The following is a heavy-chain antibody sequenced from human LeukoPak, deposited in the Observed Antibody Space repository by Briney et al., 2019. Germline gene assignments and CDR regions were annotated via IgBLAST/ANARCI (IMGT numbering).Heavy chain of an antibody. D-gene: IGHD3-10*01. Sequence: GESLKISCKGSGYSFATYWIGWVRQMPGKGLEWIGSIYPGDSDTRYSPSFQGQVTISADKSISTAFLRWTSLKASDTAIYYCARGRGTGSPIGPRYFDLWGRGTLVTVSS. CDR1: GYSFATYW. J-gene: IGHJ2*01. CDR3: ARGRGTGSPIGPRYFDL. CDR2: IYPGDSDT. V-gene: IGHV5-51*01.